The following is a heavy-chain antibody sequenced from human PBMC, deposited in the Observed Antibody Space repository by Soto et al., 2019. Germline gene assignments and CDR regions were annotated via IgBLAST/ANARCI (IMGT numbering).Heavy chain of an antibody. V-gene: IGHV4-39*01. J-gene: IGHJ5*02. CDR1: GDSIISSDFY. D-gene: IGHD3-3*02. Sequence: LSLTCTVSGDSIISSDFYWGWVRQPPGKGLEWIGSIFYLGSSYYNPSLKSRVTMSVDTSKNQFSLRLRSVTAADTALYFCARHSLALRKNNWFDPWGQGIMVTVSS. CDR2: IFYLGSS. CDR3: ARHSLALRKNNWFDP.